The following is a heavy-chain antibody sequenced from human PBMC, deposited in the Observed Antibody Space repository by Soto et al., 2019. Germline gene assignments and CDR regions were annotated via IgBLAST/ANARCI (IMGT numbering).Heavy chain of an antibody. CDR2: VYYTGST. CDR3: ARSVAVPGAHIDY. V-gene: IGHV4-59*01. CDR1: GGSISGSY. D-gene: IGHD6-19*01. Sequence: LSLTCSVSGGSISGSYWSWIRQSPGKGLEWLGYVYYTGSTNYSPSLRSRVSISVDTSKNEFSLRLSSVTAADTAVYFCARSVAVPGAHIDYWGQGTHVTVSS. J-gene: IGHJ4*02.